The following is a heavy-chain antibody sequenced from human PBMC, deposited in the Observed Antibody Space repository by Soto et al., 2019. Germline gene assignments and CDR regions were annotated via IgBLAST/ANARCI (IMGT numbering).Heavy chain of an antibody. V-gene: IGHV3-23*01. J-gene: IGHJ3*02. Sequence: PGGSLRLSCAASGFTFSSYALSWVRQAPGKGLEWVSAISGSGGSTYYTDSVKGRFTISRDNSKNTLYLQMNSLRAEDTAVYYCAKDLREREPNWNLVGVSPGDAFDIWGQGTMVTVSS. CDR3: AKDLREREPNWNLVGVSPGDAFDI. D-gene: IGHD1-20*01. CDR1: GFTFSSYA. CDR2: ISGSGGST.